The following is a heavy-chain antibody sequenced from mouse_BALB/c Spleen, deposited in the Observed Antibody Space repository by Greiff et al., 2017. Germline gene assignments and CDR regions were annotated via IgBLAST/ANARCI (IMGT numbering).Heavy chain of an antibody. CDR2: IDPYYGGT. CDR1: GYSFTGYN. Sequence: EVQLQQSGPELEKPGASVKISCKASGYSFTGYNMNWVKQSNGKSLEWIGNIDPYYGGTSYNQKFKDKATLTADKSSSTVYMELSRLTSEDSAVYFCARHEERIGCVDYWGQGTTLTGSS. J-gene: IGHJ2*01. V-gene: IGHV1S135*01. CDR3: ARHEERIGCVDY.